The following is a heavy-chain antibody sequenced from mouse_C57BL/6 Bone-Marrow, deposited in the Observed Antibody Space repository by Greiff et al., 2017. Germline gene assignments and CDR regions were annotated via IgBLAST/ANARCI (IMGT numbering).Heavy chain of an antibody. CDR2: IYPGDGDT. V-gene: IGHV1-80*01. D-gene: IGHD4-1*01. CDR1: GYAFSSYW. J-gene: IGHJ3*01. CDR3: ARLGLGRPY. Sequence: VQGVESGAELVKPGASVKISCKASGYAFSSYWMNWVKQRPGKGLEWIGQIYPGDGDTNYNGKFKGKATLTADKSSSTAYMQLSSLTSEDAAVYFCARLGLGRPYWGQGTLVTVSA.